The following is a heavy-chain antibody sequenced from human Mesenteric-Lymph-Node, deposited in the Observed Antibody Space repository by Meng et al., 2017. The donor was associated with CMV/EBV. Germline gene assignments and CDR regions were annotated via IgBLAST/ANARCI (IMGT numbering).Heavy chain of an antibody. CDR1: GFTFSNYA. J-gene: IGHJ4*02. Sequence: GESLKIFCAASGFTFSNYAMTRVRQAPGKGLEWVALISYDGSAKYYADSVKGRFTISRDNFKNTLFLQMNSLRTEDTDVYYCARERGTTVDTTMATPDYWGQGTLVTVSS. CDR3: ARERGTTVDTTMATPDY. D-gene: IGHD5-18*01. CDR2: ISYDGSAK. V-gene: IGHV3-30*04.